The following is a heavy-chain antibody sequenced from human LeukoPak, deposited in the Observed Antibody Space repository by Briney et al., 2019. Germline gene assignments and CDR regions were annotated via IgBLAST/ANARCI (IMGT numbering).Heavy chain of an antibody. CDR2: IYYGGTT. CDR3: TKYDFWSGYRDY. V-gene: IGHV4-39*05. D-gene: IGHD3-3*01. CDR1: GGSITSSNYF. J-gene: IGHJ4*02. Sequence: PSETPSLTCTVSGGSITSSNYFWGWIRQPPGQGLEWIGSIYYGGTTYYNPSLRSRVTISVETSKNQFSLKLSSVTAADTAVYYCTKYDFWSGYRDYWGQGTLVTVSS.